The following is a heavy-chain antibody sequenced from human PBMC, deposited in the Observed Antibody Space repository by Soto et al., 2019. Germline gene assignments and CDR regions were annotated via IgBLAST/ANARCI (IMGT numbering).Heavy chain of an antibody. Sequence: SETLSLTCTVSGGSISSYYWGWIRQPPGKGLEWIGSIYYSGSTYYNPSLKSRVTISVDTSKNQFSLKLSSVTAADTAVYYCARHRTHSSSWVDYWGQGTLVTVSS. J-gene: IGHJ4*02. CDR3: ARHRTHSSSWVDY. CDR2: IYYSGST. V-gene: IGHV4-39*01. CDR1: GGSISSYY. D-gene: IGHD6-13*01.